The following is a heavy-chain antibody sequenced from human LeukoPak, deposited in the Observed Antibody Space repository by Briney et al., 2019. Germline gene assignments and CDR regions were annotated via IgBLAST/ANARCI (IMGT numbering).Heavy chain of an antibody. J-gene: IGHJ4*02. V-gene: IGHV3-23*01. CDR3: AKDRRSSGWIFDY. CDR2: ISGSGGST. Sequence: GGSLRLSCAASGFTFSSYAMSWVRQAPGKGLEWVTAISGSGGSTYYADSVKGRFTISRDNSKNTLYLQMNSLRAEDTAVYYCAKDRRSSGWIFDYWGQGTLVTVSS. CDR1: GFTFSSYA. D-gene: IGHD6-19*01.